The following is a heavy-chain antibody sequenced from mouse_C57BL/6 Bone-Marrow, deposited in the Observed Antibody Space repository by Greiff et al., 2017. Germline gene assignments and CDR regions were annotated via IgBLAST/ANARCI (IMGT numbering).Heavy chain of an antibody. V-gene: IGHV1-54*01. CDR3: AGSKERDYGFAY. Sequence: VQLQQSGAELVRPGTSVTVSCKASGYAFTNYLLEWVKQRPGQGLEWIGVINPGSGGTNYNEKFKSKATLTADKTSSTPYMQLSSLTTKDYAVYVCAGSKERDYGFAYGGRGNRVTVTA. CDR2: INPGSGGT. J-gene: IGHJ3*01. D-gene: IGHD1-1*01. CDR1: GYAFTNYL.